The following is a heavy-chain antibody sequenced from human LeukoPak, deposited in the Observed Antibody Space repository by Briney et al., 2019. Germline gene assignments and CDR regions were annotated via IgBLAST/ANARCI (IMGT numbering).Heavy chain of an antibody. CDR2: IWYDGSNK. D-gene: IGHD3-22*01. Sequence: PGGSLRLSCAASGFTFSSYGMHWVRQAPGKGLEWVAVIWYDGSNKYYADSVKGRFTISRDNSKNTLYLQMNSLRAEDTAVYYCARDYYDSSGLARFDPWGQGTLVTVSS. V-gene: IGHV3-33*01. CDR3: ARDYYDSSGLARFDP. CDR1: GFTFSSYG. J-gene: IGHJ5*02.